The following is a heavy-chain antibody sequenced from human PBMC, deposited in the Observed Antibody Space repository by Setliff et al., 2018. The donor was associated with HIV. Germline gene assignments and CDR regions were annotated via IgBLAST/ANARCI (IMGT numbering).Heavy chain of an antibody. D-gene: IGHD1-26*01. CDR2: ISAYTGHT. J-gene: IGHJ5*02. CDR1: GYSFINYG. Sequence: GASVKVSCKASGYSFINYGISWVRQAHGQGPEWMGWISAYTGHTDYAPRLLGRVTMTTDTSTSTAYMELRILTSDDTAVYYCALARLQGIVTAVGPRDNCLDPWGQGTRVTVSS. V-gene: IGHV1-18*01. CDR3: ALARLQGIVTAVGPRDNCLDP.